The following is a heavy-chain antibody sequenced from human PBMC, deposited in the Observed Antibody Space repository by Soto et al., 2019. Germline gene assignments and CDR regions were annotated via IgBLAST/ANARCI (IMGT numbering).Heavy chain of an antibody. CDR1: GGPFSGYY. CDR3: AGGGIVGQGQYYFDY. J-gene: IGHJ4*02. D-gene: IGHD2-21*01. CDR2: INHSGST. V-gene: IGHV4-34*01. Sequence: PSETLSLTCAVYGGPFSGYYWSWIRQPPGKGLEWIGEINHSGSTNYNPSLKSRVTISVDTSKNQFSLKLSSVTAADTAVYFCAGGGIVGQGQYYFDYWGQGALVTVSS.